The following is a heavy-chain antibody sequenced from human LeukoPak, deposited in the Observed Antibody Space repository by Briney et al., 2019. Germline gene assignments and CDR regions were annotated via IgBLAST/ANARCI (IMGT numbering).Heavy chain of an antibody. D-gene: IGHD1-26*01. CDR3: ARVRWELPELDY. CDR1: GYTFTNYA. CDR2: INAGNGNT. Sequence: ASVKVSCKASGYTFTNYAMNWVRQAPGQGLEWMGRINAGNGNTKYSQKFQGRVTITRDASASTAYMEVSSLRSEDTAVYYCARVRWELPELDYWGQGTLVTVSS. J-gene: IGHJ4*02. V-gene: IGHV1-3*01.